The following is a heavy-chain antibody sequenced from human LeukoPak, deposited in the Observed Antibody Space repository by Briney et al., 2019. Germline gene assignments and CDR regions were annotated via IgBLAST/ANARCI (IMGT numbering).Heavy chain of an antibody. CDR1: GFTFSNYN. D-gene: IGHD3-10*01. J-gene: IGHJ4*02. Sequence: GGSLRLSCAASGFTFSNYNMNWVRQAPGKGLEWVSSISTSSSYIYYADSVKGRFTISRDNAKNSLYLQMNSLRAEDTAVYYCARGRGLPGPLDYWGQGTLVTVSS. CDR2: ISTSSSYI. V-gene: IGHV3-21*01. CDR3: ARGRGLPGPLDY.